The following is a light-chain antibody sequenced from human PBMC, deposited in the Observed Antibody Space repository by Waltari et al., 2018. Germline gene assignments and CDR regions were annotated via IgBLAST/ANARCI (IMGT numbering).Light chain of an antibody. CDR3: TSYTRGSIPLSV. CDR1: SRDFGCINF. J-gene: IGLJ1*01. CDR2: DVN. Sequence: QPALPPPASGSGSPGQPLTISCTGPSRDFGCINFASWYEQRPGKAPKLLIYDVNNRPSGIAHRFSAYKSGNTASLTISGLQAEDDADYYCTSYTRGSIPLSVFGTGTTVTVL. V-gene: IGLV2-14*03.